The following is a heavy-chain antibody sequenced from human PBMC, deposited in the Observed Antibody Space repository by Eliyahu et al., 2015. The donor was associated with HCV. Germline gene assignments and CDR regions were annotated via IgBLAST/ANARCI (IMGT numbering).Heavy chain of an antibody. CDR1: GGSISSSTYY. CDR3: AILNYRPHNWFDP. V-gene: IGHV4-39*01. J-gene: IGHJ5*02. D-gene: IGHD4-11*01. CDR2: IYYSGNT. Sequence: QLQLQESGPGLVKPSETLSLTCTVSGGSISSSTYYWGWIRQPPEKGLEWIGTIYYSGNTYYNPSLKSRVTISVDTSKNQFSLRLSSVTAADTAMYYCAILNYRPHNWFDPWGQGTLVTVSS.